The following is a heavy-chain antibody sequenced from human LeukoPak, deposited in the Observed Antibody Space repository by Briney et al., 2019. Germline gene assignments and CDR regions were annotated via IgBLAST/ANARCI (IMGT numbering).Heavy chain of an antibody. Sequence: ASVKVSCKASGYTFTSYAMHWVRQAPGQRHEWMGWINAGNGNTKYSQKFQGWVTMTRDTSISTAYMELSRLRSDDTAVYYCAIRGKSYDSSGYYGRYFQHWGQGTLVTVSS. V-gene: IGHV1-3*01. CDR1: GYTFTSYA. D-gene: IGHD3-22*01. CDR3: AIRGKSYDSSGYYGRYFQH. CDR2: INAGNGNT. J-gene: IGHJ1*01.